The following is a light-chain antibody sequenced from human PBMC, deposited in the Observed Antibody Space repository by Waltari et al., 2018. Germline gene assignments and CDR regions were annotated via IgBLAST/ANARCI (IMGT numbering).Light chain of an antibody. Sequence: DIQMTQSPSTLSASVGDRVTITCRDSQSISSWLAWYQQKPGKAPKLLIYKAYSLESGVPSRFSGSGSGTEFTLTISSLQPDDFATYYCQQYNNYPFTFGPGTKVDIK. V-gene: IGKV1-5*03. CDR2: KAY. J-gene: IGKJ3*01. CDR1: QSISSW. CDR3: QQYNNYPFT.